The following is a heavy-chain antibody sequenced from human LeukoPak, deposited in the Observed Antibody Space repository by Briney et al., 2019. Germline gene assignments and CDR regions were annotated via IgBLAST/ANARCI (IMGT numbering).Heavy chain of an antibody. CDR3: ARGSSYSSGWYTWFDP. CDR1: GYTFTSYG. J-gene: IGHJ5*02. D-gene: IGHD6-19*01. V-gene: IGHV1-18*01. Sequence: ASVKVSCKASGYTFTSYGISWVRQAPGQGLEWMGWISAYNGNTNYAQKLQGRVTMTTDTSASTAYMELRSLRSDDTAVYYCARGSSYSSGWYTWFDPWGQGTLVTVSS. CDR2: ISAYNGNT.